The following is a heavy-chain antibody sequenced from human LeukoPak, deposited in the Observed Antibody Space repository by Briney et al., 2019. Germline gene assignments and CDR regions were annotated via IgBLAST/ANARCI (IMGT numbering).Heavy chain of an antibody. CDR2: ISGSGGST. D-gene: IGHD3-10*01. J-gene: IGHJ3*02. Sequence: GGSLRLSCAASGFTFSSYGMSWVRQAPGKGLEWVSGISGSGGSTYYADSVKGRFTISRDNSKNTLSLQMNSLRAEDTAVYYCATFYGSGKGGAFDIWGQGTMVTVSS. V-gene: IGHV3-23*01. CDR1: GFTFSSYG. CDR3: ATFYGSGKGGAFDI.